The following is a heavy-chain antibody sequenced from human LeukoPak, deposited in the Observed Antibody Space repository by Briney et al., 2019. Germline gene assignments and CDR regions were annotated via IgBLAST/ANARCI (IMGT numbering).Heavy chain of an antibody. CDR2: IDWNSGSI. D-gene: IGHD3-22*01. V-gene: IGHV3-9*01. CDR3: ARADYYYDSSGFRGDAFDI. CDR1: GFTFDDYA. Sequence: GGSLRLSCAASGFTFDDYAMHWVRQAPGKGLEWVSGIDWNSGSIVYGDSVKGRFTISRDNAKNSLYLQMNSLRAEDTAVYYCARADYYYDSSGFRGDAFDIWGQGTMVTVSS. J-gene: IGHJ3*02.